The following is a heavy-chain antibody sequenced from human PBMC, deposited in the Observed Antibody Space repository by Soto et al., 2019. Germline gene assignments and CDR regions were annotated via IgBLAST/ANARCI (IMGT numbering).Heavy chain of an antibody. CDR2: ISGSGGST. V-gene: IGHV3-23*01. CDR3: AKVILRFLEWLLPDAFDI. J-gene: IGHJ3*02. Sequence: EVQLLESGGGLVQPGGSLRLSCAASGFTFSSYAMSWVRQAPGKGLEWVSAISGSGGSTYYADSVKGRFTISRDNSKNTLYLQMNSLRAEDTAVYYCAKVILRFLEWLLPDAFDIWGQGTMVTVSS. D-gene: IGHD3-3*01. CDR1: GFTFSSYA.